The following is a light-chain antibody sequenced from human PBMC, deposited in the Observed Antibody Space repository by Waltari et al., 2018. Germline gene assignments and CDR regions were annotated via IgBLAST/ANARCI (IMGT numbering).Light chain of an antibody. CDR2: GAS. J-gene: IGKJ4*01. V-gene: IGKV3-20*01. CDR3: QQYGSSPLT. CDR1: QSVSSSY. Sequence: EIVLTQSPGTLSFSPGERATLSCRASQSVSSSYLARYQQKPGQAPRLLIYGASRRATGIPDRFSGSGSGTDLTLTNSRLEPEDFAVYYCQQYGSSPLTFGGGTKVEIK.